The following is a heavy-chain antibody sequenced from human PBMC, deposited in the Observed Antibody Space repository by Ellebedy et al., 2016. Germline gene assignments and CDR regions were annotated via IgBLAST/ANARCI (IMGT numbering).Heavy chain of an antibody. CDR1: GGSFSGYY. D-gene: IGHD3-3*01. V-gene: IGHV4-34*01. Sequence: SETLSLTXAVYGGSFSGYYWSWIRQPPGKGLEWIGEINHSGSTNYNPSLKSRVTISVDTSKNQFSLKLSSVTAADTAVYYCARVAKVQLRFLEWQRGGWFNPWGQGTLVTVSS. CDR2: INHSGST. J-gene: IGHJ5*02. CDR3: ARVAKVQLRFLEWQRGGWFNP.